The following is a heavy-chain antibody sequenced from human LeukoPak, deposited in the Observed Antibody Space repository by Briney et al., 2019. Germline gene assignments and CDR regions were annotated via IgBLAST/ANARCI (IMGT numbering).Heavy chain of an antibody. J-gene: IGHJ5*02. CDR2: MNPNSGNT. Sequence: ASVKVSCKTSGYTFTGYYIHWLRQAPGQGLEWMGWMNPNSGNTGYAQKFQGRVTITRNTSISTAYMELSSLRSEDTAVYYCARGNWFDPWGQGTLVTVSS. CDR3: ARGNWFDP. V-gene: IGHV1-8*03. CDR1: GYTFTGYY.